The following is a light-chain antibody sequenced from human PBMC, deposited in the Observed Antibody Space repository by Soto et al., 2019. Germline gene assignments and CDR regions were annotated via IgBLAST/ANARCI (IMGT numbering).Light chain of an antibody. CDR3: QHYNSYSEA. Sequence: DIQMTQSPCTLSASIGDRVTITCRASQTISSWLAWYQQKPGKAPKLLIYKTSSLDSGVPSRFSGSGSGTEFTLTISGLQADDFATYYCQHYNSYSEAFGQGTKVDIK. J-gene: IGKJ1*01. CDR1: QTISSW. V-gene: IGKV1-5*03. CDR2: KTS.